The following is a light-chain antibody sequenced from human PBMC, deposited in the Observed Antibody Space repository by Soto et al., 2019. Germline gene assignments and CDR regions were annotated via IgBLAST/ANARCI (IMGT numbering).Light chain of an antibody. CDR3: QQYYSTPVT. Sequence: DIVMTQSPDSLAVSLGERATINCKSSQSVLYSSNNKNYLAWYQQKPGQPPKLLIYWASTRESGVPDRFSGSGSGKDFTLTISSLQAEDVAVYYCQQYYSTPVTFGPGTKVAIK. CDR2: WAS. CDR1: QSVLYSSNNKNY. V-gene: IGKV4-1*01. J-gene: IGKJ3*01.